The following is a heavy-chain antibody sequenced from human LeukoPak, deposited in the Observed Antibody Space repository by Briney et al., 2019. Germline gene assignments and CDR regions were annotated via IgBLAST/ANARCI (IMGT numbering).Heavy chain of an antibody. CDR1: GGSISSYY. D-gene: IGHD3-10*01. V-gene: IGHV4-59*12. CDR3: ARDPLYYYGSGSQRDY. J-gene: IGHJ4*02. Sequence: PSETLSLTCTVSGGSISSYYWSWIRQPPGKGLEWIGYIYYSGSTYYNPSLKSRVTISVDTSKNQFSLKLSSVTAADTAVYYCARDPLYYYGSGSQRDYWGQGTLVTVSS. CDR2: IYYSGST.